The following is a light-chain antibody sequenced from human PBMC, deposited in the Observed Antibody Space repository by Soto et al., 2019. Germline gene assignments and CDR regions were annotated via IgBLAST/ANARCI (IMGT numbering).Light chain of an antibody. Sequence: QSALTQPPSASGSPGQSVTISCTGTKNDIGVYDFVSWYQHHPGKAPRLIIYEVVQRPSGVPDRFSGSKSGNTASLTVSRLQAADEADYFCKSYAGSNTYVFGSGTKV. CDR3: KSYAGSNTYV. J-gene: IGLJ1*01. V-gene: IGLV2-8*01. CDR1: KNDIGVYDF. CDR2: EVV.